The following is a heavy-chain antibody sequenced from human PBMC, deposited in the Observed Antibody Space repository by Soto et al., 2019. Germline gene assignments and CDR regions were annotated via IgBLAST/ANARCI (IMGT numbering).Heavy chain of an antibody. CDR2: INTANGNT. Sequence: QVQLVQSGAEVKKPGASVRVSCQASGYSFNTYAIHWVRQAPGQGLEWMGWINTANGNTEYSQKFQGRVTFTRDTSATTAYMDLSSLRSEATATYYWARRDNSAGWFDPCGQGTLVTVSS. CDR1: GYSFNTYA. V-gene: IGHV1-3*04. CDR3: ARRDNSAGWFDP. J-gene: IGHJ5*02.